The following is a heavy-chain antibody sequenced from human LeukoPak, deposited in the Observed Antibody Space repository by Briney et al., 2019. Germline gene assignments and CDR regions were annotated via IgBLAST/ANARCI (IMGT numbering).Heavy chain of an antibody. CDR2: ISSSGSTI. V-gene: IGHV3-48*04. CDR1: GFTFSSYA. CDR3: ARDRLGWWELPDFDY. Sequence: QPGGSLRLSCAASGFTFSSYAMSWVRQAPGKGLEWVSYISSSGSTIYYADSVKGRFTISRDNAKNSLYLQMNSLRAEDTAVYYCARDRLGWWELPDFDYWGQGTLVTVSS. J-gene: IGHJ4*02. D-gene: IGHD1-26*01.